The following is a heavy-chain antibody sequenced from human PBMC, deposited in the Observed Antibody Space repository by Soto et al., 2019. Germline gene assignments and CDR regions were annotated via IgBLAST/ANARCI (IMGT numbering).Heavy chain of an antibody. V-gene: IGHV1-3*01. CDR1: GYTFTSYA. D-gene: IGHD2-2*01. CDR2: INAGNGNT. J-gene: IGHJ5*02. CDR3: ARSSRAVYNWFDP. Sequence: GASVKVSCKASGYTFTSYAMHWVRQAPGQRLEWMGWINAGNGNTKYPQKFQGRVTITRDTSASTAYMELSSLRSEDTAVYYCARSSRAVYNWFDPWGQGTLVTVSS.